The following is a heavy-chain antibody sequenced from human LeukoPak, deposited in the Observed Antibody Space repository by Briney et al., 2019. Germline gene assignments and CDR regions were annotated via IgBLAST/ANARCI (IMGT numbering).Heavy chain of an antibody. CDR3: ARDLDYYDSSGPEDY. Sequence: SETLSLTCTVSGNSISSGYCWGWIRQPPGKGPEWIGSIYHSGSTYYNPSLKSRVTISVDTSKNQSSLKLSSVTAADTAVYYCARDLDYYDSSGPEDYWGQGTLVTVSS. V-gene: IGHV4-38-2*02. J-gene: IGHJ4*02. CDR2: IYHSGST. CDR1: GNSISSGYC. D-gene: IGHD3-22*01.